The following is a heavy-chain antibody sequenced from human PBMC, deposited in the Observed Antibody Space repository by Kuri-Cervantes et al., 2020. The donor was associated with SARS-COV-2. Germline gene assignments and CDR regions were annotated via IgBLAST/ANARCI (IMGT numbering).Heavy chain of an antibody. CDR2: ISAYNGNT. Sequence: ASVKVSCKASGYTFTSYGISWVRQAPGQGLEWMGWISAYNGNTNYAQKLQGRVTMTTDTSTSTAYMELRSLRSDDTAVYCCARAQPVVVAAIPYYYYGMDVWGQGTTVTVSS. CDR3: ARAQPVVVAAIPYYYYGMDV. J-gene: IGHJ6*02. V-gene: IGHV1-18*01. CDR1: GYTFTSYG. D-gene: IGHD2-15*01.